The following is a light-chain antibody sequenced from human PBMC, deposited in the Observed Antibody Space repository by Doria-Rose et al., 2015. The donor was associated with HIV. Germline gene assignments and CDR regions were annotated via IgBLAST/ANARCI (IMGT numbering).Light chain of an antibody. Sequence: SSLSASTGDRVTITCRASQDISNYLAWYQQKPGKAPKLLIYAASTLQSGVLSRFSGSGSGTDFTLTISYLQSEDFATYYCQQYYSYPPTVGQGTKVEVK. CDR3: QQYYSYPPT. J-gene: IGKJ1*01. CDR2: AAS. CDR1: QDISNY. V-gene: IGKV1-8*01.